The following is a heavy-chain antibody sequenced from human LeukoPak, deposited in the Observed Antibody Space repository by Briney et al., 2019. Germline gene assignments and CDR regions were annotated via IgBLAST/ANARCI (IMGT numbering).Heavy chain of an antibody. Sequence: PGGSLRLSCAASGFTFSSYGMSWVRQAPGKGLEWVAVISYDGSNKYYADSVKGRFTISRDNSKNTLYLQMNSLRAEDTAVYYCAKAFYYAFDYWGQGTLVTVSS. CDR2: ISYDGSNK. J-gene: IGHJ4*02. D-gene: IGHD3-3*01. CDR1: GFTFSSYG. V-gene: IGHV3-30*18. CDR3: AKAFYYAFDY.